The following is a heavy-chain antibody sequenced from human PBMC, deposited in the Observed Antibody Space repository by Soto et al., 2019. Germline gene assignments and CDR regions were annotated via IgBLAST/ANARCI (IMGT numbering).Heavy chain of an antibody. CDR2: SRTKANSYST. J-gene: IGHJ4*02. CDR1: GFTFSDHY. CDR3: ARASHVVVALDY. Sequence: EVQLVESGGGLVQPGGSLRLSCAASGFTFSDHYMDWVRQAPGKGLEWIGRSRTKANSYSTEYAASVKGRFTISRDDSKNSLYLQMNSLKTEDTAVYYCARASHVVVALDYWGQGSLVTVSS. D-gene: IGHD5-12*01. V-gene: IGHV3-72*01.